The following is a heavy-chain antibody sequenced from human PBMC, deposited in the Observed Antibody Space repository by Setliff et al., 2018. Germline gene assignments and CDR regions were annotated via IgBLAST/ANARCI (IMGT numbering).Heavy chain of an antibody. V-gene: IGHV4-34*01. J-gene: IGHJ6*03. CDR3: ARETTMTYYFYYMDV. CDR1: GGSFSYYY. D-gene: IGHD4-17*01. Sequence: SETLSLTCAVYGGSFSYYYWTWIRQPPGKGLEWIGEINHSGSTNYNPSLKTRVTISVDTSKNQFSLTLSSVTAADTAVYYCARETTMTYYFYYMDVWGKGTTVTVSS. CDR2: INHSGST.